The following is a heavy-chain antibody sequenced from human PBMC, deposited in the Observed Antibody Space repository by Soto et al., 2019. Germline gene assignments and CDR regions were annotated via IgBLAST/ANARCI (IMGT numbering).Heavy chain of an antibody. Sequence: EVQLVESGEGLIQPGGSLRLSCAASGFIFNTYSMNWVREAPGKGLEWVSYISGSSQTIFYADSVRGRFTISRDNANNSTYLQMVSLRDEDTAVYYCARTLSWRRGPFDSWGQGTLVTVSS. J-gene: IGHJ4*02. D-gene: IGHD2-15*01. V-gene: IGHV3-48*02. CDR3: ARTLSWRRGPFDS. CDR1: GFIFNTYS. CDR2: ISGSSQTI.